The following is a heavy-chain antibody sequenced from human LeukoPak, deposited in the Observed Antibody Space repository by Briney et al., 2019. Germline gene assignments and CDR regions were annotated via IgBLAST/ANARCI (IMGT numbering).Heavy chain of an antibody. CDR3: ARAMVRGVTINWFDP. D-gene: IGHD3-10*01. CDR2: INAGNGNT. J-gene: IGHJ5*02. V-gene: IGHV1-3*01. CDR1: GYTFTSYA. Sequence: RASVKVSCKASGYTFTSYAMHWVRQAPGQRLEWMGWINAGNGNTKYSQKFQGRVTITRDTSASTAYMELSSLRSEDTAVYYCARAMVRGVTINWFDPWGQGTLVTVSS.